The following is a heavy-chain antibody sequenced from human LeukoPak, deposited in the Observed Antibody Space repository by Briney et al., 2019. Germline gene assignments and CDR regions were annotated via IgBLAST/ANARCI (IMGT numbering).Heavy chain of an antibody. D-gene: IGHD6-19*01. Sequence: GGSPRLSCAASGFTFSSYAMSWVRQAPGKGLEWVSAISGSGGSTYYADSVKGRFTISRDNSKNTLYLQMNSLRAEDTAVYYCAKSVPGGSSGWYDAFDIWGQGTMVTVSS. CDR3: AKSVPGGSSGWYDAFDI. CDR2: ISGSGGST. CDR1: GFTFSSYA. J-gene: IGHJ3*02. V-gene: IGHV3-23*01.